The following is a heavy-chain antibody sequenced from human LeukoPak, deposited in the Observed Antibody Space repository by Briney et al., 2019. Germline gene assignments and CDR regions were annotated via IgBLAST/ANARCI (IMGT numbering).Heavy chain of an antibody. CDR3: ARGRMSAFDI. CDR2: TYYMSKWYY. J-gene: IGHJ3*02. V-gene: IGHV6-1*01. D-gene: IGHD2-15*01. CDR1: GDSVSINSAAA. Sequence: SQTLSLTCAISGDSVSINSAAAWNWIRQSPSRGLEWLGRTYYMSKWYYDYAASVKSRLTINADTSKNQFSLQLSSVTPEDTAVYYCARGRMSAFDIWGQGTMVTVSS.